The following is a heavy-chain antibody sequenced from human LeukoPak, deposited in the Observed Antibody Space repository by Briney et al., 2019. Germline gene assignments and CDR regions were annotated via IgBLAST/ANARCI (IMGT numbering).Heavy chain of an antibody. CDR1: GYSFTTYW. CDR2: IYTGDSDT. D-gene: IGHD5-24*01. CDR3: ARRKGYTHGFDL. V-gene: IGHV5-51*01. Sequence: GESLKISCEGSGYSFTTYWIAWVRQVPGKGLEWMGIIYTGDSDTRYSPAFQGQVTISVDNSISSAYLQWSSLKGSDTAMYYCARRKGYTHGFDLWGQGTMVSVSS. J-gene: IGHJ3*01.